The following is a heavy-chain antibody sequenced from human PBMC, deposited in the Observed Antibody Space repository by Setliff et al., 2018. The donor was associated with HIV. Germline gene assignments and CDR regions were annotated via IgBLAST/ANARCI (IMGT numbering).Heavy chain of an antibody. CDR1: GYTFTGYY. D-gene: IGHD2-8*02. CDR2: INPNSGGT. Sequence: ASVKVSCKASGYTFTGYYMHWVRQAPGQGLEWMGRINPNSGGTNYAERVEDRVAMTIDTSTNTAYLELRRLRSDDTALYYCAISQGYCTAGVCYHRPFGAFDIWGQGTVVTVSS. J-gene: IGHJ3*02. V-gene: IGHV1-2*06. CDR3: AISQGYCTAGVCYHRPFGAFDI.